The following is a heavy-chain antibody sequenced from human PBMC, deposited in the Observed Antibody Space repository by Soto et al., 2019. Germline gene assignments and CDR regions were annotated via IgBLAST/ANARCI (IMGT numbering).Heavy chain of an antibody. CDR1: GYTFTSYG. CDR2: ISAYNGNT. Sequence: QVQLVQSGAEVKKPGASVKVSCKASGYTFTSYGISWVRQAPGQGLEWMGWISAYNGNTNYAQKLQGRVTMTTDTSTSTAYKELRSLRSDDTAVYYCARDRPSITMVRGVQIFDYWGQGTLVTVSS. J-gene: IGHJ4*02. V-gene: IGHV1-18*01. D-gene: IGHD3-10*01. CDR3: ARDRPSITMVRGVQIFDY.